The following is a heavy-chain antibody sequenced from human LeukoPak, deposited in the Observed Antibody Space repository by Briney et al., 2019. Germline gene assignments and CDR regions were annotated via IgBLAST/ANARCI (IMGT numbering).Heavy chain of an antibody. Sequence: GGSLRLSCAASGFIVSGKYMSWVRQAPGKGLEWVSVIRSGGSTSYADSVKGRFTISRDNSKNTLYLQMNSLRAEDTAVFYCAKARGELNGGSDSWGQGTQVIVSS. CDR2: IRSGGST. V-gene: IGHV3-53*01. D-gene: IGHD4-23*01. J-gene: IGHJ5*01. CDR3: AKARGELNGGSDS. CDR1: GFIVSGKY.